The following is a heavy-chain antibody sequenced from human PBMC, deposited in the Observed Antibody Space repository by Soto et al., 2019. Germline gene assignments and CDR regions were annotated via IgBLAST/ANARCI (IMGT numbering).Heavy chain of an antibody. D-gene: IGHD3-9*01. J-gene: IGHJ4*02. CDR3: ARASQCKSYFDCFAWLDY. V-gene: IGHV4-4*07. CDR1: SDSISSLY. CDR2: IYSSGET. Sequence: SETLSLTCTVSSDSISSLYWTWIRQPAGKGLEWIGRIYSSGETNYNPSLTGRVIMSLDTSKNQFSLKLTSVTAADTAVYYCARASQCKSYFDCFAWLDYWGQGTMVTVYS.